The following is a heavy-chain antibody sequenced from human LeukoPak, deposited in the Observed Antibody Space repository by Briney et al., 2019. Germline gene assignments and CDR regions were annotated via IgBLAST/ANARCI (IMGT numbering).Heavy chain of an antibody. CDR1: GFTFSSYS. CDR3: ARAPLGYCSGGSRYDLDY. CDR2: ISSSSSYI. D-gene: IGHD2-15*01. V-gene: IGHV3-21*01. Sequence: GGSLRLSCAASGFTFSSYSMNWVRQAPGKGLEWVSSISSSSSYIYYADSVKGRFTISRDNAKNSLYLHMNSLRAEDTAVYYCARAPLGYCSGGSRYDLDYWGQGTLVTGSS. J-gene: IGHJ4*02.